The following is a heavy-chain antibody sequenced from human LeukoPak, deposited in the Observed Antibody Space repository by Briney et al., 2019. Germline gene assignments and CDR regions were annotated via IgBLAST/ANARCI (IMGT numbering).Heavy chain of an antibody. Sequence: GGSLRLSCAASGFTFSNYAMRWVRQAPGKGLEWVSGISGSGDSTYYAASVKGRFTISRDNSKNTLYLQMNSLRVEDTAVYYCAKDSRGYQDYFDYWGQGTLVTVSS. CDR1: GFTFSNYA. CDR2: ISGSGDST. V-gene: IGHV3-23*01. CDR3: AKDSRGYQDYFDY. D-gene: IGHD3-22*01. J-gene: IGHJ4*02.